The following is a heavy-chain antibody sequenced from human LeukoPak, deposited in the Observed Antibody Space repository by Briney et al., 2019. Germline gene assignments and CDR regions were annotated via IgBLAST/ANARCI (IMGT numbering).Heavy chain of an antibody. V-gene: IGHV4-39*07. Sequence: SETLSLTCTVSGGSISSSSYYWGWIRQPPGKGLEWIGSIYYSGSTNYNPSLKSRVTISVDKSKNQFSLKLSSVTAADTAVYYCARDSSGGARRITGAFDIWGQGTMVTVSS. J-gene: IGHJ3*02. CDR3: ARDSSGGARRITGAFDI. CDR1: GGSISSSSYY. CDR2: IYYSGST. D-gene: IGHD1-26*01.